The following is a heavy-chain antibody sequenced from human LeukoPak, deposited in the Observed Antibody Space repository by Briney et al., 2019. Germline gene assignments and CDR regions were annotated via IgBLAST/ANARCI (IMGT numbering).Heavy chain of an antibody. CDR3: ARTGSTVTMLYPFDH. CDR1: GGSIRSYY. V-gene: IGHV4-59*01. CDR2: IYYSGST. J-gene: IGHJ4*02. Sequence: SETLSLTCTVPGGSIRSYYWSWIRQPPGKGLEWIGYIYYSGSTNYNPSLKSRVSISVDTSKNQFSLKLSSVTAADTAVYYCARTGSTVTMLYPFDHWGQGTLVTVSS. D-gene: IGHD4-17*01.